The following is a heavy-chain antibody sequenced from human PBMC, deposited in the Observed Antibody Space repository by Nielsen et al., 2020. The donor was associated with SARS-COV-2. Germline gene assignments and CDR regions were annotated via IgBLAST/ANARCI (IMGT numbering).Heavy chain of an antibody. D-gene: IGHD3-10*01. V-gene: IGHV3-7*01. Sequence: GESLKISCAASGFTFSSYWMSWVRQAPGKGLEWVANIKQDGSEKYYVDSVKGRFTISRDNSKNTLYLQMNSLRAEDTAVYYCARSHSGSYYSYFDYWGQGTLVTVSS. CDR3: ARSHSGSYYSYFDY. CDR2: IKQDGSEK. CDR1: GFTFSSYW. J-gene: IGHJ4*02.